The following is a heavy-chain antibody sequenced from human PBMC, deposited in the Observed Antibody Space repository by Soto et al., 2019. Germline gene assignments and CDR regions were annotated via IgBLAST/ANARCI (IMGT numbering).Heavy chain of an antibody. J-gene: IGHJ4*02. CDR1: GFTFSSYG. CDR2: IWYDGSNK. D-gene: IGHD1-1*01. CDR3: ARGTVHFDY. Sequence: QVQLVESGGGVVQPGRSLRLSCAASGFTFSSYGMHWVRQAPGKGLAWVAVIWYDGSNKYYADSVKGRFTISRDNSKNTLYLQMNRLRAEDTAVYYCARGTVHFDYWGQGTLVTVSS. V-gene: IGHV3-33*01.